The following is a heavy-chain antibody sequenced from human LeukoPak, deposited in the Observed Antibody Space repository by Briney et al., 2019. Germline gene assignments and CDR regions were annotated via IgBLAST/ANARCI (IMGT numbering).Heavy chain of an antibody. D-gene: IGHD5-12*01. V-gene: IGHV1-2*02. Sequence: GASVKVSCKASGYTFTGYYMHWVRQAPGQGLEWMGWINPNSGGTNYAQKFQGRVTMTRGTSIGTAYMELSRLRSDDTAVYYCARGGRGYDEHSYDYWGQGTLVTVSS. CDR1: GYTFTGYY. CDR2: INPNSGGT. J-gene: IGHJ4*02. CDR3: ARGGRGYDEHSYDY.